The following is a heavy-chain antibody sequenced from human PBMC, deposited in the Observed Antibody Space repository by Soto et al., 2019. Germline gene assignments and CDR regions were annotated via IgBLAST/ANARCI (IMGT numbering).Heavy chain of an antibody. D-gene: IGHD6-6*01. CDR2: LIPIFGAA. V-gene: IGHV1-69*01. J-gene: IGHJ5*02. Sequence: QVQLVQSGAKVRKPGSSVKVSCKISGGTFTNYVISWLRQAPGQGLEWMGGLIPIFGAANLAQKFQGRVTITADESTSTVNMELSSLTSEDTAVYYCARGRSSPNFDPWGQGTLVTASS. CDR3: ARGRSSPNFDP. CDR1: GGTFTNYV.